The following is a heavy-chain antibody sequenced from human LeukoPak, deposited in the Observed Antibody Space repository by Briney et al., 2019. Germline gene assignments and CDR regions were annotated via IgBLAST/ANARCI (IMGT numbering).Heavy chain of an antibody. Sequence: PGGSLRLSCAASGFTFSSYGMHGVRQAPRKGLEWVAVISYDGSNKYYADSVKGRFTISRDNSKNTLYLQMNSLRAEDTAVYYCAKDGSGSRPPFDYWGQGTLVTVSS. J-gene: IGHJ4*02. CDR2: ISYDGSNK. D-gene: IGHD3-10*01. V-gene: IGHV3-30*18. CDR1: GFTFSSYG. CDR3: AKDGSGSRPPFDY.